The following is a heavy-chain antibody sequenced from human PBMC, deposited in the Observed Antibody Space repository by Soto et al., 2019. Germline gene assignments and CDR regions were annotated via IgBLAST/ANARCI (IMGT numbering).Heavy chain of an antibody. CDR3: AREGAAVAGTIYFDY. Sequence: SVKVSCKASGGTFSSYAISWVRQAPGQGLEWMGGIIPIFGTANYAQKFQGRVTITADESTSTAHMELSSLRSGDTAVYYCAREGAAVAGTIYFDYWGQGTLVTVSS. D-gene: IGHD6-19*01. V-gene: IGHV1-69*13. CDR2: IIPIFGTA. CDR1: GGTFSSYA. J-gene: IGHJ4*02.